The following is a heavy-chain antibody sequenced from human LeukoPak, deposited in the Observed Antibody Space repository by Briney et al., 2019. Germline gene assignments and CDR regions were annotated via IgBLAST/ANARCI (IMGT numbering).Heavy chain of an antibody. J-gene: IGHJ4*02. V-gene: IGHV4-59*08. CDR3: ARHEVGDYAFDY. CDR2: IYYSGST. CDR1: GGSISSYY. D-gene: IGHD4-17*01. Sequence: PSETLSLTCTVSGGSISSYYWSWIRQPPGKGLEWIGYIYYSGSTNYNPSLKSRVTISVDTSKNQFSLKLSSVTAADTAVYYCARHEVGDYAFDYWGQGTLVTVSS.